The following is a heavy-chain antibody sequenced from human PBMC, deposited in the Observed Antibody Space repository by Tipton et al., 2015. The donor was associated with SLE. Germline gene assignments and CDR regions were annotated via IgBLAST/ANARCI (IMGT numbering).Heavy chain of an antibody. J-gene: IGHJ6*02. CDR2: INQSGSA. V-gene: IGHV4-34*01. CDR3: VRYMTKVTPYNYYGLDV. CDR1: GGSFSGYY. Sequence: TLSLTCAVYGGSFSGYYWSWFRQPPGKGLEWIGEINQSGSATYNPSLKSRVTVSPDTSKTQFSLQLKSVTAADTALYYCVRYMTKVTPYNYYGLDVWGQGTTVIVSS. D-gene: IGHD4-17*01.